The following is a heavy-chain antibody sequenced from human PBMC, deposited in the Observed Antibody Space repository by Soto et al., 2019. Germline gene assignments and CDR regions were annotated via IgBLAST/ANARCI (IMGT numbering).Heavy chain of an antibody. Sequence: GGSLRLSCAASGFTFSNAWMSWVRQAPGKGLEWVGRIKSKTDGGTTDNAAPVKDRFSILRDDSKNTLYLQMNSLKTVDTAVYYCTTADGRYYDFWSGSRSDYYYYMDVWGKGTTVTVSS. CDR2: IKSKTDGGTT. V-gene: IGHV3-15*01. CDR1: GFTFSNAW. J-gene: IGHJ6*03. CDR3: TTADGRYYDFWSGSRSDYYYYMDV. D-gene: IGHD3-3*01.